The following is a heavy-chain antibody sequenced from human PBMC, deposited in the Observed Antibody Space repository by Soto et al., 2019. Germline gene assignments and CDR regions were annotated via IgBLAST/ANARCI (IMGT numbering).Heavy chain of an antibody. J-gene: IGHJ4*02. CDR2: ISGSGGST. D-gene: IGHD3-3*01. Sequence: GGSLRLSCAASGFTFSSYAMSWVRQAPGKGLEWVSAISGSGGSTYYADSVKGRFTISRDNSKTTLYLQMNSLRAEDTAVYYCAKGGTIFGVVTAALGRPYYFAYWGQGTLVTVSS. CDR1: GFTFSSYA. V-gene: IGHV3-23*01. CDR3: AKGGTIFGVVTAALGRPYYFAY.